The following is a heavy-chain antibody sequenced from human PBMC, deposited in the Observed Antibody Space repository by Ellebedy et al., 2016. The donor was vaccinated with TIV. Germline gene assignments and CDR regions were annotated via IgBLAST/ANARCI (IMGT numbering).Heavy chain of an antibody. CDR3: SKERTIGSYSTDACDI. V-gene: IGHV3-30-3*01. CDR1: GFTFSSHA. J-gene: IGHJ3*02. CDR2: ISYTGGSQ. D-gene: IGHD1-26*01. Sequence: GESLKISCAVSGFTFSSHAMHWVRQAPGKGLEWVATISYTGGSQNYADSVKGRFTMSRDNSKNTVYLQMNSLTAEDTAVYYCSKERTIGSYSTDACDIWGQGTVVTVS.